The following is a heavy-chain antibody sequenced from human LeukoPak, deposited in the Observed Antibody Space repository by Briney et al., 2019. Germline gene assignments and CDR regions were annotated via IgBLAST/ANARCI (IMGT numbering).Heavy chain of an antibody. CDR3: AKDLVGSAAGHHYYYYGMDV. J-gene: IGHJ6*02. CDR1: GFTFSSYA. V-gene: IGHV3-23*01. Sequence: GGSLRLSCAASGFTFSSYAMSWVRQAPGKGLEWVSAISGSGGSTYYADSVKGRFTISRDNSKNTLYLQMNSLRAEDTAVYYCAKDLVGSAAGHHYYYYGMDVWGQGTTVTVSS. CDR2: ISGSGGST. D-gene: IGHD6-13*01.